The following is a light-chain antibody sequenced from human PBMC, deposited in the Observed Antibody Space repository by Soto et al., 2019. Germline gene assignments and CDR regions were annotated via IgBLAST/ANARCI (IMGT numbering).Light chain of an antibody. Sequence: SDRHRAGTVSGYTGQAIILSNTGTSSDVGAYNYDSWYQQYPGEAPKVIIYDVSHRPAGVSNRFSGSKSGNTASLTISGLQTQDEADYYCSSYTSATTYVFGTGTKVTVL. CDR3: SSYTSATTYV. J-gene: IGLJ1*01. V-gene: IGLV2-14*01. CDR2: DVS. CDR1: SSDVGAYNY.